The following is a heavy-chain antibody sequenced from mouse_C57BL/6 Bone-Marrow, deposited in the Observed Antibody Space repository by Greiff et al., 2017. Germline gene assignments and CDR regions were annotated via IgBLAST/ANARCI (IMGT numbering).Heavy chain of an antibody. V-gene: IGHV1-69*01. J-gene: IGHJ3*01. CDR3: ARDGNYVRFFAY. Sequence: QVQLKQPGAELVMPGASVKLSCKASGYTFTSYWMHWVKQRPGQGLEWIGEIDPSDSYTNYNQKFKGKSTLTVDKSSSTAYMQLSSLTSEDSAVYYGARDGNYVRFFAYWGQGTLVTVSA. D-gene: IGHD2-1*01. CDR2: IDPSDSYT. CDR1: GYTFTSYW.